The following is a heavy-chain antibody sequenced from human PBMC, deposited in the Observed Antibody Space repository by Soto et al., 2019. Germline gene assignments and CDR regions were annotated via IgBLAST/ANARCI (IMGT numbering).Heavy chain of an antibody. V-gene: IGHV2-5*02. CDR2: IYWDDDK. D-gene: IGHD2-21*01. J-gene: IGHJ4*02. Sequence: QITLKESGPTPVKPTQPVTLTCTFSGFSLSTGGVGVAWIRQPPGKALEWLAVIYWDDDKRYSPSLNSRLTVTNDTSNNQVVLTMTNLAPVDTATYYCAHTPFFGDKLDFWGQGTLVSVSS. CDR1: GFSLSTGGVG. CDR3: AHTPFFGDKLDF.